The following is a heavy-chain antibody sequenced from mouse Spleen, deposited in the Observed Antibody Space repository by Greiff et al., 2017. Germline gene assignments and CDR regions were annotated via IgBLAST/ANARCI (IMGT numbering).Heavy chain of an antibody. V-gene: IGHV1-26*01. CDR1: GYTFTDYY. CDR3: ARDSNWGAMDY. D-gene: IGHD2-5*01. Sequence: EVQLQQSGPELVKPGASVKISCKASGYTFTDYYMNWVKQSHGKSLEWIGDINPNNGGTSYNQKFKGKATLTVDKSSSTAYMELRSLTSEDSAVYYCARDSNWGAMDYWGQGTSVTVSS. CDR2: INPNNGGT. J-gene: IGHJ4*01.